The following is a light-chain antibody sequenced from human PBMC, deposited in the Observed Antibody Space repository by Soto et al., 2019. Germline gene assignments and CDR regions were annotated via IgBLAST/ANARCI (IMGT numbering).Light chain of an antibody. CDR1: QSVGTN. CDR2: GAS. V-gene: IGKV3-15*01. CDR3: EQYNTCPAFT. Sequence: EIVMTQSPATLWVSQGGRATLSCRASQSVGTNLAWYQQKPGQTPRLLIYGASTRATGIPPTFSGSGSGTEFTLTIGSLQSEDFAVYYCEQYNTCPAFTFGPGTKVDLK. J-gene: IGKJ3*01.